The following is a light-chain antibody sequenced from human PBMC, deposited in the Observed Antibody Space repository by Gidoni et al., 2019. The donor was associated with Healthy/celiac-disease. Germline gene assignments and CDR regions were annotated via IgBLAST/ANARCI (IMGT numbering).Light chain of an antibody. CDR1: SSDVGGYNY. V-gene: IGLV2-14*01. CDR3: SSYTSSSRV. Sequence: QSALTQPASVSGSPGQSITIPCTGTSSDVGGYNYVSWYQQHPGKATKLMIYEVSKRPSGVSNRFSGSKSGNTASLTISGLQAEDEADYYCSSYTSSSRVFGTGTKVTVL. J-gene: IGLJ1*01. CDR2: EVS.